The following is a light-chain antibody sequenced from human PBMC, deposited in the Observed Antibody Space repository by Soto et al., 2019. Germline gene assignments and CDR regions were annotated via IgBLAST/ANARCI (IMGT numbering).Light chain of an antibody. Sequence: NFMLIQPHSVSESPGKTVTISCTRSSGSIASNYVQWYQQRPGSAPTTVIYEDNRRPSGVPDRFSGSIDSSSNSASLTISGLKTDDEADYYCQSFETTIVVFGGGTQLTVL. CDR3: QSFETTIVV. CDR2: EDN. V-gene: IGLV6-57*04. J-gene: IGLJ2*01. CDR1: SGSIASNY.